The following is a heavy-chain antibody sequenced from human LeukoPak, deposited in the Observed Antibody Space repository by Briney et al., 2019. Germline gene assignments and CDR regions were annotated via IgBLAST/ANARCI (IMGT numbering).Heavy chain of an antibody. CDR2: NHHHGTR. V-gene: IGHV4/OR15-8*01. CDR3: AAAPILRGEGGEHYKYGMDV. J-gene: IGHJ6*02. D-gene: IGHD2-2*02. CDR1: VGSISSGNW. Sequence: SETLSLTCGVSVGSISSGNWWSWVRQSPGKGLEWIGENHHHGTRNYNPSLKSRVTISADTFKNHFSLILTSLTAADTAVYYCAAAPILRGEGGEHYKYGMDVWGQGTTVIASS.